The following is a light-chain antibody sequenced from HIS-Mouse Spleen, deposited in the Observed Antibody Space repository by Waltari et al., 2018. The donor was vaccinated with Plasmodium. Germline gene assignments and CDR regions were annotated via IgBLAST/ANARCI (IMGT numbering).Light chain of an antibody. CDR2: KAS. CDR1: QIISSW. Sequence: DIQMTQSPSTLSASVGDRVTITCRASQIISSWLAWYQQKPGKAPKLLIYKASSLESGVPSRFSGSGSGTEFTLTISSLQPDDFATYYCQQYNSYSFGPGTKVDIK. CDR3: QQYNSYS. V-gene: IGKV1-5*03. J-gene: IGKJ3*01.